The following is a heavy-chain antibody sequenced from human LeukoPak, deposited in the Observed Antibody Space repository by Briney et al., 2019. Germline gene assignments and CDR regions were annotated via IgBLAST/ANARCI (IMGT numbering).Heavy chain of an antibody. Sequence: GGSLRLSCVASGFSVSTKYMSWVRQAPGKGLEWVAFIRYDGSNKYYADSVKGRFTISRDNSKNTLYLQMNSLRAEDTAVYYCAKGPNSWYFDYWGQGTLVTVSS. CDR3: AKGPNSWYFDY. J-gene: IGHJ4*02. V-gene: IGHV3-30*02. D-gene: IGHD6-13*01. CDR2: IRYDGSNK. CDR1: GFSVSTKY.